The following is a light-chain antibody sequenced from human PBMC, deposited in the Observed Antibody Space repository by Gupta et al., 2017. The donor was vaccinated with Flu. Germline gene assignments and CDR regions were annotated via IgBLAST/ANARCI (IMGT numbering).Light chain of an antibody. CDR1: NIGSKT. J-gene: IGLJ2*01. V-gene: IGLV3-21*02. CDR2: DDS. Sequence: SYVLTQPPSVSVAPGQTARITCGGYNIGSKTVHWNQQKPGQAPVLVVNDDSDRPSGIPERFSGSNSGNTATLTISRVEAGDEADYYCQVWDSSSKRVVFGGGTKLTVL. CDR3: QVWDSSSKRVV.